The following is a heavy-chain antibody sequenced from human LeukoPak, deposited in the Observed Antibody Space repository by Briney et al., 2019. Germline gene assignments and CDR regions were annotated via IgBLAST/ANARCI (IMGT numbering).Heavy chain of an antibody. J-gene: IGHJ4*02. D-gene: IGHD3-10*01. CDR3: AREGLRGTNY. CDR1: GGSISNSSSY. V-gene: IGHV4-39*07. Sequence: PSETLSLTCTVSGGSISNSSSYWGWIRQPPGKGLEWIGSIYYSGSTYYNPSLKSRVTISVDTSKNQFSLKLSSVTAADTAVYYCAREGLRGTNYWGQGTLVTVSS. CDR2: IYYSGST.